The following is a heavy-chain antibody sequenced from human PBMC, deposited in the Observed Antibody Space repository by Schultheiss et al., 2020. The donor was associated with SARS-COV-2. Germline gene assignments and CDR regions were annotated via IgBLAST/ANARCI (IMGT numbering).Heavy chain of an antibody. D-gene: IGHD4-11*01. CDR3: ARADSNYVYYYYYMDV. CDR1: GYSISSGYY. Sequence: SETLSLTCTVSGYSISSGYYWGWIRQPPGKGLEWIGTIHYSGTTYYNPSLKSRVTILVVTSKNQFSLKLTSVTAADTAVYYCARADSNYVYYYYYMDVWGKGTTVTVSS. J-gene: IGHJ6*03. V-gene: IGHV4-38-2*02. CDR2: IHYSGTT.